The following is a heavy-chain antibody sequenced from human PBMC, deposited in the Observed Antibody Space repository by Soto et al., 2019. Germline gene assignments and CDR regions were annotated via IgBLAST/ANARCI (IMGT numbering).Heavy chain of an antibody. CDR2: ISSSGSTI. CDR3: ARLRYYYGSGTPQWFDP. Sequence: GSLRLSCAASGFTFSSYEMNWVRQAPGKGLEWVSYISSSGSTIYYADSVKGRFTISRDNAKNSLYLQMNSLRAEDTAVYYCARLRYYYGSGTPQWFDPWGQGTLVTVSS. D-gene: IGHD3-10*01. V-gene: IGHV3-48*03. CDR1: GFTFSSYE. J-gene: IGHJ5*02.